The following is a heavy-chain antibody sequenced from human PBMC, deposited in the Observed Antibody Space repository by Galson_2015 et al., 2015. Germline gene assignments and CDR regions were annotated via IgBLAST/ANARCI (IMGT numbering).Heavy chain of an antibody. CDR1: GFTVSGNY. Sequence: SLRLSCAASGFTVSGNYMTWVRQAPGKGLEWVSLIYSGASPYYADSVKGRFTISRDNSKNTLYLQMNSLIAEDTAVYYCARGSMASDLWGPGTLATASS. CDR3: ARGSMASDL. CDR2: IYSGASP. V-gene: IGHV3-53*01. J-gene: IGHJ3*01. D-gene: IGHD2/OR15-2a*01.